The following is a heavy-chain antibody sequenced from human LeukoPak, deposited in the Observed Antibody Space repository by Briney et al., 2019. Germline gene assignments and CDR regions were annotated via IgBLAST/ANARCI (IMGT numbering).Heavy chain of an antibody. D-gene: IGHD2-15*01. J-gene: IGHJ4*02. CDR3: ARDTTCSGGSCYQGFDY. V-gene: IGHV3-21*01. CDR1: GFTFSSYS. Sequence: GGSLRLSYAASGFTFSSYSMNCVHQAPGKGLEWVSSISISSSYIYYADSVKGRFTISRDNAKNSLYLQMSSLRAEDTAVYYCARDTTCSGGSCYQGFDYWGQGTLVTVSS. CDR2: ISISSSYI.